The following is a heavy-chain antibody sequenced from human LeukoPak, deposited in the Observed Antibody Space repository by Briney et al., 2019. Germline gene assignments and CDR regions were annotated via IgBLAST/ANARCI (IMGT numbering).Heavy chain of an antibody. V-gene: IGHV3-23*01. CDR1: GFTFSSYA. CDR2: ISGGGGST. Sequence: GGSLRLSCAASGFTFSSYAMSWVRQAPGKGLEWVSTISGGGGSTNYADSVRGRFTISRDNSMNTLDLQMNSLRAEDTAVYYCAKGWQAGHYYYNMDVWGKGTTVTVSS. J-gene: IGHJ6*03. D-gene: IGHD2-15*01. CDR3: AKGWQAGHYYYNMDV.